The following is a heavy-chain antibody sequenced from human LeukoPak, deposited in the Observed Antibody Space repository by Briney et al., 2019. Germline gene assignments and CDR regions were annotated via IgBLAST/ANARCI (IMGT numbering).Heavy chain of an antibody. CDR3: ARVGSAYSSGYNDY. CDR2: IHYSGSN. V-gene: IGHV4-34*11. CDR1: GGSFSGSY. J-gene: IGHJ4*02. D-gene: IGHD5-18*01. Sequence: KPSETLSLTCAVYGGSFSGSYWRWIRQPPGKGPEWIGYIHYSGSNDYNTSLKRRVTISADTSKNQLSLNLSSVTAADTAVYYCARVGSAYSSGYNDYWGQGTLVTVSS.